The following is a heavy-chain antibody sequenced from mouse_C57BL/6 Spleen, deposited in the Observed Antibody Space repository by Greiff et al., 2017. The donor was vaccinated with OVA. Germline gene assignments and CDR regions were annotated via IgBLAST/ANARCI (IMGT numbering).Heavy chain of an antibody. V-gene: IGHV1-82*01. CDR1: GYAFSSSW. J-gene: IGHJ3*01. D-gene: IGHD1-1*01. Sequence: QVHVKQSGPELVKPGASVKISCKASGYAFSSSWMNWVKQRPGKGLEWIGRIYPGDGDTNYNGKFKGKATLTADKSSSTAYMQLSSLTSEDSAVYFCARENYYGSSPFAYWGQGTLVTVSA. CDR3: ARENYYGSSPFAY. CDR2: IYPGDGDT.